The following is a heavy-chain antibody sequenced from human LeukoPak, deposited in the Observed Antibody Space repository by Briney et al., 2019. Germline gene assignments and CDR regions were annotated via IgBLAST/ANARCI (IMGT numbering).Heavy chain of an antibody. CDR3: ARDTIDAGSPDANWFDT. D-gene: IGHD3-9*01. CDR1: GFTFSSYA. CDR2: ISGSGGST. J-gene: IGHJ5*02. V-gene: IGHV3-23*01. Sequence: GGSLRLSCAASGFTFSSYAMSWVRQAPGKGLEWVSAISGSGGSTYYADSVKGRFTISRDNAKNSLYLQMNSLRAEDTAVYYCARDTIDAGSPDANWFDTWGQGTLVTVSS.